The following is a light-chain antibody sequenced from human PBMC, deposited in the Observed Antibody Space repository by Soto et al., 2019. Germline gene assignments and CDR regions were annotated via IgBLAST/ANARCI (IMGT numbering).Light chain of an antibody. CDR1: QTISSW. CDR3: QQSYSTTWT. CDR2: AAS. V-gene: IGKV1-39*01. Sequence: DIPMTQSPSTLSGSVGDRVTITCRASQTISSWLAWYQQKPGKAPKLLIYAASSLQSGVPSRFSGSGSETDFTLTISSLQPEDFATYSCQQSYSTTWTFGQGTKVDNK. J-gene: IGKJ1*01.